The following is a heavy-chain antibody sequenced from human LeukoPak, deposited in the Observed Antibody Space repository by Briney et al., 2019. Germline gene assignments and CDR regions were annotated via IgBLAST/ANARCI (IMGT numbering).Heavy chain of an antibody. Sequence: PSETLSLTCKVSGGSISRNYWSWIRQSPGKGLEWIGYIYYSGSTNYNPSLKSLVTISVDTSKNQFSLKLSSVTAADTAVYYCARDGATDYYDSSGYVPFDYWGQGILVTVSS. CDR1: GGSISRNY. J-gene: IGHJ4*02. CDR3: ARDGATDYYDSSGYVPFDY. V-gene: IGHV4-59*01. D-gene: IGHD3-22*01. CDR2: IYYSGST.